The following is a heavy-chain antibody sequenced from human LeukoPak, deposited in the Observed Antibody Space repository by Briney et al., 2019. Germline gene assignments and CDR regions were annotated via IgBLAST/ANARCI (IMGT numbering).Heavy chain of an antibody. V-gene: IGHV3-48*01. CDR1: GFTFSSYS. CDR3: ARDGYSGYDLGGGSDY. J-gene: IGHJ4*02. Sequence: PGGSLRLSCAASGFTFSSYSMNWVRQAPGKGLEWVSYISSSSSTIYYADSVKGRFTISRDNAKNSLYLQMNSLRAEDTAVYYCARDGYSGYDLGGGSDYWGQGTLVTVSS. CDR2: ISSSSSTI. D-gene: IGHD5-12*01.